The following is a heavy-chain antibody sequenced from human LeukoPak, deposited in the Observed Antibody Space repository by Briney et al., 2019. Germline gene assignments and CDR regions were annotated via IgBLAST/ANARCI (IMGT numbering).Heavy chain of an antibody. V-gene: IGHV3-64*01. CDR3: ARASYGYGNNWFDP. CDR1: GFTFSSYS. D-gene: IGHD5-18*01. J-gene: IGHJ5*02. CDR2: ISSNGGST. Sequence: GSLLLFCSASGFTFSSYSMHWVRQDPGEGLEYVSAISSNGGSTYYANSVKGRFTISRDNSKNTVYLQMGSLRAEDMAVYYCARASYGYGNNWFDPWGQGTLVTVSS.